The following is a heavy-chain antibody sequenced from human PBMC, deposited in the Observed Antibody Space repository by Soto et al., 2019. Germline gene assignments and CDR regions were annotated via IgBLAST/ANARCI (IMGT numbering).Heavy chain of an antibody. CDR2: IYYSEST. J-gene: IGHJ3*02. V-gene: IGHV4-59*01. D-gene: IGHD1-1*01. CDR1: GGSISSYY. CDR3: ARYNWGAMGTFDI. Sequence: PSETLSLTCTVSGGSISSYYWNWIRQPPGKGLEWIGYIYYSESTNYNPSLKSRVTISVDTSKNQFSLKLSSVTAADTAVYYCARYNWGAMGTFDIWGQGTMVTVSS.